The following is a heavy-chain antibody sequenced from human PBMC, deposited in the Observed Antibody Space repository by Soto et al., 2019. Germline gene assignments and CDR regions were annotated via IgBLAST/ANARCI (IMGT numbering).Heavy chain of an antibody. V-gene: IGHV4-4*07. Sequence: PSEALSLTCTVSGGSISSCYWSWIRQPAGKGLEWIGRIYTSGSTNYNPSLKSRVTMSVDTSKNQFSLKLSSVTAADTAVYYCARAPTIAAAGSFRKDNWFDPWGQGTLVTVS. D-gene: IGHD6-13*01. CDR2: IYTSGST. CDR3: ARAPTIAAAGSFRKDNWFDP. J-gene: IGHJ5*02. CDR1: GGSISSCY.